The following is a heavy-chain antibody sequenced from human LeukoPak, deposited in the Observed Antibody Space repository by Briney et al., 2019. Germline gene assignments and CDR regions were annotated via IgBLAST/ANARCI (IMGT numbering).Heavy chain of an antibody. CDR3: ARSDHGDYIDY. Sequence: ASVKVSCKASGGTFSSYAINWVRQAPGQGLEWMGWISAGNGDTRYPQKFQDRVTITRDTSASTSYMDLSSLTSEDTAMYYCARSDHGDYIDYWGQGTLVTVSS. V-gene: IGHV1-3*01. CDR1: GGTFSSYA. D-gene: IGHD4-17*01. J-gene: IGHJ4*02. CDR2: ISAGNGDT.